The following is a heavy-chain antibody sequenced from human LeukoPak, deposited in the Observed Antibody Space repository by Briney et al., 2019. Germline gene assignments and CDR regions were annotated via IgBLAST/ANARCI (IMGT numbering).Heavy chain of an antibody. CDR2: IYYSGST. D-gene: IGHD3-3*01. V-gene: IGHV4-30-4*08. Sequence: SSETLSLTCTVSGGSISSYYWSWIRQPPGKGLEWIGYIYYSGSTYYNPSLKSRVTISVDASKNQFSLKLSSVTAADTAVYYCARRASYDFWSGYYDYYYYMDAWGKGTTVTVSS. CDR1: GGSISSYY. CDR3: ARRASYDFWSGYYDYYYYMDA. J-gene: IGHJ6*03.